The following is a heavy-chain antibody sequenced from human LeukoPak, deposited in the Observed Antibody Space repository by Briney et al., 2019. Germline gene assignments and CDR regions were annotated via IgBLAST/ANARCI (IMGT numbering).Heavy chain of an antibody. J-gene: IGHJ5*01. CDR2: ISLDGSRK. CDR1: GLTFTSHG. CDR3: ARDRAVSWLDS. D-gene: IGHD3-10*01. Sequence: GGSLRLSCAASGLTFTSHGFHWVRQAPGRGLEWLTFISLDGSRKSYADSVKGRFTFSRDDTKNTLYLEMNSLRAEDTATYYCARDRAVSWLDSWGLGTLVTVSS. V-gene: IGHV3-33*05.